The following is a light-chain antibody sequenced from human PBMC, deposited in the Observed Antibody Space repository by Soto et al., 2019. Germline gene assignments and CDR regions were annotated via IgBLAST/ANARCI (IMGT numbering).Light chain of an antibody. V-gene: IGKV3-11*01. J-gene: IGKJ4*01. Sequence: EIVLRQSPATLSLSPGERATLSCRASQSVNTYLAWYQQKTGQAPRLLIYDASNRATGVPARFSGSGSGTDFTLTISSLEPEDFAVYYCQQRSNWPPLTFGGGTKVEIK. CDR1: QSVNTY. CDR2: DAS. CDR3: QQRSNWPPLT.